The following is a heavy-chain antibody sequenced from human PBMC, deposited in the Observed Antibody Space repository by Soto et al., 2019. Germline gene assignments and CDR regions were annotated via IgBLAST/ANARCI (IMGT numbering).Heavy chain of an antibody. Sequence: GGSLRLSCAASGFTFDDYTMHWVRQAPGTGLELVSLISWDGGSTYYADSVKGRFTISRDNSKNSLYLQMNSLRTEDTALYYCAKERSGLGLDYWGQGSLVTVSS. J-gene: IGHJ4*02. D-gene: IGHD6-19*01. CDR2: ISWDGGST. CDR1: GFTFDDYT. V-gene: IGHV3-43*01. CDR3: AKERSGLGLDY.